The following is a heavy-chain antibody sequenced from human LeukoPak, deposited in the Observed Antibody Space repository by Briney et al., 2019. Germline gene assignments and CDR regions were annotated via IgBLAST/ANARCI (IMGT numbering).Heavy chain of an antibody. D-gene: IGHD3-3*01. V-gene: IGHV4-59*10. Sequence: SETLSLTCAVYGGSFSGYSWSWIRQPAGKGLEWIGRIYTSGSTNYNPSLKSRVTISVDTSKNQFSLKLSSVTAADTAVYYCARTPSPPIWSGYWFYFDYWGQGTLVTVSS. CDR1: GGSFSGYS. CDR3: ARTPSPPIWSGYWFYFDY. J-gene: IGHJ4*02. CDR2: IYTSGST.